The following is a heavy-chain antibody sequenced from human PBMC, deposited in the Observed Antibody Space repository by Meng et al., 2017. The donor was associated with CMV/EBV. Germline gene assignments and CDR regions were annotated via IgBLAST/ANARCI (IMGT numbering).Heavy chain of an antibody. Sequence: SCVASGVNLENYAMIWVRQAQGKGLEGVSTSDYNDGINKHYAEYVRGRFTIYRDNSKNTVFLQMNSLGAEDTALYYCATWISSHFDYWGQGTLVTVSS. CDR2: SDYNDGINK. CDR3: ATWISSHFDY. J-gene: IGHJ4*02. CDR1: GVNLENYA. D-gene: IGHD5-12*01. V-gene: IGHV3-23*01.